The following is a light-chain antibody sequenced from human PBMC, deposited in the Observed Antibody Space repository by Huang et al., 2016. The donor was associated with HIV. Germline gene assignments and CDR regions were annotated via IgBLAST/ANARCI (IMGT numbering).Light chain of an antibody. Sequence: DAVLTQSPLSLPVTLGQPASISCRSSESLVFSDGNTYLNWVHQRPGQSPRRLIYKVSKRDSGVPDRFSGSGSGTDFTLRISRVEADDVGVYHYMQGTHGPSFGQGTKLEIK. CDR3: MQGTHGPS. CDR2: KVS. V-gene: IGKV2-30*01. J-gene: IGKJ1*01. CDR1: ESLVFSDGNTY.